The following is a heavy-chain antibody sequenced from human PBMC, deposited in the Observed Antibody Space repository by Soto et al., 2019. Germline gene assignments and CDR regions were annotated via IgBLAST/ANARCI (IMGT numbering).Heavy chain of an antibody. Sequence: QVQLQQSEPGLVKPSQTLSLTCVISGDSVSSNSATWDWIRQSPSRGLEWLGRTYYRSKWYNDSAESVRRRLTVTSXTSKNQFSLHLTSVTPEDTAVYYCVRLVGNSWLDYWGQGTLVTVSS. J-gene: IGHJ4*02. V-gene: IGHV6-1*01. CDR3: VRLVGNSWLDY. D-gene: IGHD1-26*01. CDR2: TYYRSKWYN. CDR1: GDSVSSNSAT.